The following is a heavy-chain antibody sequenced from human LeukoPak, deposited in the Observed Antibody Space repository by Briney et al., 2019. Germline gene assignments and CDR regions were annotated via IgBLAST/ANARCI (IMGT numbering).Heavy chain of an antibody. CDR3: ARTQNYCSSTSCLGYMDV. Sequence: SETLSLTCAVYGGSFSGYYWSWIRQPPGKGLEWIGEINHSGSTNYNPSLKSRVTISVDTSKNQFSLKLSSVTAADTAVYYCARTQNYCSSTSCLGYMDVWGKGTTVTVSS. J-gene: IGHJ6*03. CDR1: GGSFSGYY. V-gene: IGHV4-34*01. D-gene: IGHD2-2*01. CDR2: INHSGST.